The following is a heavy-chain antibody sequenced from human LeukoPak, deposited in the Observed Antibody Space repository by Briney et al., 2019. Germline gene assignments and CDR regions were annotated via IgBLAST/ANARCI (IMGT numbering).Heavy chain of an antibody. D-gene: IGHD5-12*01. V-gene: IGHV3-7*01. CDR1: GFTFSSYW. CDR3: ARDRWGYSYGGD. Sequence: GGSLRLPCAASGFTFSSYWMSWVRQAPGKGLEWVANIKQDGRQKYYVDSVKGRFTISRDNAKNSLYLQMNSLRAEDTAVYYCARDRWGYSYGGDWGQGTQVTVSS. J-gene: IGHJ4*02. CDR2: IKQDGRQK.